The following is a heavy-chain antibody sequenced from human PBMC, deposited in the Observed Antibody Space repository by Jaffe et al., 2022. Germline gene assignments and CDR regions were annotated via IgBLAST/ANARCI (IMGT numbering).Heavy chain of an antibody. D-gene: IGHD6-13*01. J-gene: IGHJ5*02. CDR2: IYYSGST. CDR3: ARDQGSSSWYRGYSWFDP. Sequence: QVQLQESGPGLVKPSETLSLTCTVSGGSISSYYWSWIRQPPGKGLEWIGYIYYSGSTNYNPSLKSRVTISVDTSKNQFSLKLSSVTAADTAVYYCARDQGSSSWYRGYSWFDPWGQGTLVTVSS. V-gene: IGHV4-59*01. CDR1: GGSISSYY.